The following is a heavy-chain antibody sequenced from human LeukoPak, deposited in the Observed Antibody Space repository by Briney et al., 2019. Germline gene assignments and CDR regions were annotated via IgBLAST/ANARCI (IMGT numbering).Heavy chain of an antibody. D-gene: IGHD3-3*01. CDR2: INPSGGST. J-gene: IGHJ4*02. V-gene: IGHV1-46*01. CDR1: GDTFTSCY. Sequence: GASVKVSCKASGDTFTSCYMHWVRRAPGQGLEWMGIINPSGGSTSYAQKFQGRVTMTRDTSTSTVYMELSSLRSEDTAVYYCARVPIFGVVIPFDYWGQGTLVTVSS. CDR3: ARVPIFGVVIPFDY.